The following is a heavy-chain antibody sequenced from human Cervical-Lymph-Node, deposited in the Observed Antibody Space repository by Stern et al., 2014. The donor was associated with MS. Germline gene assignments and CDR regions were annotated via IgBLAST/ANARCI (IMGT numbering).Heavy chain of an antibody. CDR2: ISSGVYTT. CDR1: GFTFSDYY. D-gene: IGHD4-17*01. J-gene: IGHJ6*02. Sequence: QVQLVESGGRLVKPGGSLRLSCAASGFTFSDYYMSWIRQAPGKGLEWVSHISSGVYTTDYAESVKGRFTISRDNAKNSLYLQMNSLGAEDTAVYYCAKNLGDNYYYYGIDVWGQGTTVTVSS. CDR3: AKNLGDNYYYYGIDV. V-gene: IGHV3-11*01.